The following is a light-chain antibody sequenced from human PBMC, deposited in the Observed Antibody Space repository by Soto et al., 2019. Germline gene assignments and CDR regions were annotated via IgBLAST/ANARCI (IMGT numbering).Light chain of an antibody. CDR1: SSDVGGYNF. CDR3: SSYAGSNNIV. CDR2: EVT. V-gene: IGLV2-8*01. Sequence: QSVLTQPPSASGSPGRSVTISCTGASSDVGGYNFVSWYQQHPGKAPKLLIYEVTKRPSGAPDRFSGSRSGNTASLTVSGLQAEDEADYYCSSYAGSNNIVFGTGTKVTVL. J-gene: IGLJ1*01.